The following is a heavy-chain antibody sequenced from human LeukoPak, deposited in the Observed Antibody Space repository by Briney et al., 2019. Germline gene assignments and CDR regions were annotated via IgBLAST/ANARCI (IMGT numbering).Heavy chain of an antibody. Sequence: GGSLRLSCAASGFTFTNAWMRWVRQAPGKGLEWVSYISSSGSSIYYADSVKGRFIISRDNAKDSLYLQMNSLRVEDTAVYYCLRGDRRDYWGQGTLVTVSS. J-gene: IGHJ4*02. CDR3: LRGDRRDY. V-gene: IGHV3-11*04. CDR1: GFTFTNAW. CDR2: ISSSGSSI.